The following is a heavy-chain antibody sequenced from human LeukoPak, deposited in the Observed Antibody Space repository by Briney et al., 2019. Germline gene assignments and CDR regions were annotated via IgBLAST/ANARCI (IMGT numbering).Heavy chain of an antibody. J-gene: IGHJ6*02. CDR2: ISASGGTT. Sequence: GGSLRLPCAASGFTFSSYAMSWVRQAPGKGLEWVSAISASGGTTYYADSVKGRFTISRDNSKNTLYLQMSSLRAEDTAVYYCAKSLGIYYRSGMDVWGQGTTVSVSS. CDR1: GFTFSSYA. V-gene: IGHV3-23*01. CDR3: AKSLGIYYRSGMDV. D-gene: IGHD3-10*01.